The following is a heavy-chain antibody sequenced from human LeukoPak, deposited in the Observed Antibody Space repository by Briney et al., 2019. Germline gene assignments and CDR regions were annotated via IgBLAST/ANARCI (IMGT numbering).Heavy chain of an antibody. CDR1: GYTFTSYD. Sequence: ASVKVSCKAPGYTFTSYDINWVRQATGQGLEWMGWMNPNSGNTGYAQKFQGRVTMTRNTSISTAYMELSSLRSEDTAVYYCARGGEYSSGWYGYYYYGMDVWGQGTTVTVSS. V-gene: IGHV1-8*01. CDR3: ARGGEYSSGWYGYYYYGMDV. D-gene: IGHD6-19*01. CDR2: MNPNSGNT. J-gene: IGHJ6*02.